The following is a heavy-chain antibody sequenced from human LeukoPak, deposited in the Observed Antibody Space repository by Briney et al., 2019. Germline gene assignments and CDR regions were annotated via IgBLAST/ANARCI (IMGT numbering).Heavy chain of an antibody. D-gene: IGHD3-9*01. V-gene: IGHV1-69*06. CDR2: IIPIFGTA. CDR3: ARDRFPYYDILTGYYNFDY. CDR1: GGTFSSYA. J-gene: IGHJ4*02. Sequence: GASVKVSCKASGGTFSSYAISWVRQAPGQGHEWMGGIIPIFGTANYAQKFQGRVTITADKSTSTAYMELSSQRSEDTAVYYCARDRFPYYDILTGYYNFDYWGQGTLVTVSS.